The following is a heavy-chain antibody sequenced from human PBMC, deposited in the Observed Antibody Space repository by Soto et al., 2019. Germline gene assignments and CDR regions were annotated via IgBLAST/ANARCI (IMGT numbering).Heavy chain of an antibody. V-gene: IGHV4-4*07. CDR1: GCPISSYY. CDR3: VRDGSSGWYYYGMDV. CDR2: IYMNGST. J-gene: IGHJ6*02. Sequence: QVQLQESGPGLVKPSETLSLTCTVSGCPISSYYWSWIRQPAGTGLEWIGRIYMNGSTNYNPSLKSRVTVSVDTSKSQFSLMLNSVTAADTAVYYCVRDGSSGWYYYGMDVWGQGTPVTVSS. D-gene: IGHD6-19*01.